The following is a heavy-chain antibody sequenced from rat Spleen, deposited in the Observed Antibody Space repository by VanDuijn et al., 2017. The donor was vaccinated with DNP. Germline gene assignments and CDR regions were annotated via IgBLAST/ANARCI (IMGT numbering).Heavy chain of an antibody. CDR2: ITSSGGST. V-gene: IGHV5-31*01. Sequence: EVQLLESGGGLVQPGRSMKLSCAASGFTFNNYWMTWIRQVPGKGLEWVASITSSGGSTYYPDSVKGRFTISRDNAKNTLYLQMNSLRSEDTATYYCAKALDYWGQGVMVTVSS. J-gene: IGHJ2*01. CDR3: AKALDY. CDR1: GFTFNNYW.